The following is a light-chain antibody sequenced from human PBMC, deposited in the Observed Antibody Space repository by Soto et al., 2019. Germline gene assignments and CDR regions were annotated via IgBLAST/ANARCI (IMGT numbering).Light chain of an antibody. CDR3: QQYCSSPPFT. CDR2: GAS. Sequence: EIVLTQSPGTLSLSQGERATLSCRASQSVSSSYLAWYQQKPGQAPRLLIYGASSRATGIPDRFSGSGSGTDFTLTISRLEPEDFAVYYCQQYCSSPPFTFGGWTKVDIK. J-gene: IGKJ4*01. V-gene: IGKV3-20*01. CDR1: QSVSSSY.